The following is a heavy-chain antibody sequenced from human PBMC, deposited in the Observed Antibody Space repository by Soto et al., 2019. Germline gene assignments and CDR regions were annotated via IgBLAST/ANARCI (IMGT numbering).Heavy chain of an antibody. CDR3: ARDPRLRYFDWLSAQYGMDV. V-gene: IGHV1-69*06. D-gene: IGHD3-9*01. CDR1: GGTFSRYS. CDR2: IIPIFGTA. J-gene: IGHJ6*02. Sequence: GXSVKVSCSASGGTFSRYSISWVRQAPVQGLEWMGGIIPIFGTANYAQKFQGRVTITADKSTSTAYMELSSLRSEDTAVYYCARDPRLRYFDWLSAQYGMDVWGQGTTVTVS.